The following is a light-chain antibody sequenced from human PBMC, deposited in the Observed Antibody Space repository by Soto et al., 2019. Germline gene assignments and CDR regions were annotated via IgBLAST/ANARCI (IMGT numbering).Light chain of an antibody. CDR3: QSYDSSDRGVV. V-gene: IGLV6-57*04. CDR1: GGSIASNF. J-gene: IGLJ2*01. Sequence: NFMLTQPHSVSESPGKTVTISCTRSGGSIASNFVQWYQQRPGSAPTSVIYEDEQRPSGVPDRFSGSIDSSSNSASLTISGLKTEDEADYYCQSYDSSDRGVVFGGGTKVTV. CDR2: EDE.